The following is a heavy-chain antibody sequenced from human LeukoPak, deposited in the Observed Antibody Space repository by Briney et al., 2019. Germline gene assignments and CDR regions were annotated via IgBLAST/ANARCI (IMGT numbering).Heavy chain of an antibody. D-gene: IGHD2-8*02. CDR1: GGSINSGSYY. Sequence: PSETLSLTCTVSGGSINSGSYYWSWIRQPAGKGLEWIGRIYTSGSTNYNPSLKSRVTISLDTSKNQFSLKLSSVTAADTAIYYCATYRQVLLPFESWGQGTLVTVSS. CDR3: ATYRQVLLPFES. V-gene: IGHV4-61*02. CDR2: IYTSGST. J-gene: IGHJ4*02.